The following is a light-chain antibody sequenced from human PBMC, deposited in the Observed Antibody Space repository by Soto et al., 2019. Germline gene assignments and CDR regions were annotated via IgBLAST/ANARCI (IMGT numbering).Light chain of an antibody. CDR1: QSITNR. CDR2: DAS. V-gene: IGKV1-5*01. CDR3: QQYNSYSRT. J-gene: IGKJ1*01. Sequence: DIQMTQSPSTLSASVGDRVTITCRASQSITNRLAWYQQKPGKAPKVLIYDASSLESGVPSRLSGSGSGTEFTLTISSLQPDDFATYYCQQYNSYSRTFGQGTKVDIK.